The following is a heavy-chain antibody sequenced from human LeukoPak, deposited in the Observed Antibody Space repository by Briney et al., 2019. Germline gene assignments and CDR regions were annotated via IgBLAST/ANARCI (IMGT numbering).Heavy chain of an antibody. J-gene: IGHJ4*02. V-gene: IGHV3-33*01. CDR3: ARSSSSTWHLVHY. CDR1: GFTFSIYG. Sequence: DPGRSLRLSCAASGFTFSIYGMHWVSQAPGKGRGWVAVIWYDGSNKYYAGSVKGRFTISRDNSKNTLYLQTNSLRAEDTAVYYCARSSSSTWHLVHYWGQGTLVTVSS. CDR2: IWYDGSNK. D-gene: IGHD6-13*01.